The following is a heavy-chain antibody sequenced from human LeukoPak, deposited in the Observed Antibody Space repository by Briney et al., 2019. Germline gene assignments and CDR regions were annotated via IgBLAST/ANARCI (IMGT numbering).Heavy chain of an antibody. CDR2: ISSSRRTI. J-gene: IGHJ3*01. D-gene: IGHD3-16*01. V-gene: IGHV3-48*01. CDR3: AKDRDDYVWGSYLGAF. CDR1: GFTFSSYN. Sequence: PGGSLRLSCAASGFTFSSYNINWVRQAPGKGLEWVSYISSSRRTISYADSVKGRFTISRDNSKNTLYLQMNSLRAEDTAVFYCAKDRDDYVWGSYLGAFWGQGTMVTVSS.